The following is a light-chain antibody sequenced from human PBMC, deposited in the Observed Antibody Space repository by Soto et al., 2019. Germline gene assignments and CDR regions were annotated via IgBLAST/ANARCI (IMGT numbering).Light chain of an antibody. V-gene: IGKV1-27*01. CDR2: AAS. J-gene: IGKJ1*01. CDR1: QGISNY. Sequence: DIQMTQSPSSLSASVGDRVTISCRASQGISNYLAWYQQKPGKVPKLLIYAASTLQSGVPSRFCGSGSGTDFTLTISRLQPEEVATYYWQKYNSAPRAFGQGTKVEIK. CDR3: QKYNSAPRA.